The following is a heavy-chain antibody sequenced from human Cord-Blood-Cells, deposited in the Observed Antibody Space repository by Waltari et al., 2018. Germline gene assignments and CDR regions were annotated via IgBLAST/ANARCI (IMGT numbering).Heavy chain of an antibody. Sequence: QWGAGLLKPSETLSLTCAVYGGSFSGYYWSWIRQPPGKGLEWIGEINHSGSTNYNPSLKSRFTISVDTSKNQFSLKLSSVTAADTAVYYCARVGYYDSSGYHGDYWGQGTLVTVSS. CDR2: INHSGST. V-gene: IGHV4-34*01. CDR3: ARVGYYDSSGYHGDY. CDR1: GGSFSGYY. J-gene: IGHJ4*02. D-gene: IGHD3-22*01.